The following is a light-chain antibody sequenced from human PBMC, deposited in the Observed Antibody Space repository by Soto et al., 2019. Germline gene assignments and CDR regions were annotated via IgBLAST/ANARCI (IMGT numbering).Light chain of an antibody. CDR3: SSYSRTTTRAV. Sequence: QAVVTQPASVSGSPGQSITISCTGTSTDIGGYTYVSWYQQHPGKVPKLMIYEVDNRPSGVSNRFSGSKSGSTASLTISGLQAEDEADYFCSSYSRTTTRAVFGGGTKLTVL. CDR1: STDIGGYTY. J-gene: IGLJ2*01. CDR2: EVD. V-gene: IGLV2-14*01.